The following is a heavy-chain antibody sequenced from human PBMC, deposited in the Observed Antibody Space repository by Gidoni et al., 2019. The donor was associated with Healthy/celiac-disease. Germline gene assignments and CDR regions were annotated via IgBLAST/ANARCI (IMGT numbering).Heavy chain of an antibody. V-gene: IGHV4-39*01. CDR2: IYYSGST. Sequence: QLQLQESGPGLVKPSETLSLTCTVSGGSISSSSYYWGWIRQPPGKGLEWIGSIYYSGSTYYNPSLKSRVTISVDTSKNQFSLKLSSVTAADTAVYYCAIRIVGATDGDYWGQGTLVTVSS. D-gene: IGHD1-26*01. CDR3: AIRIVGATDGDY. J-gene: IGHJ4*02. CDR1: GGSISSSSYY.